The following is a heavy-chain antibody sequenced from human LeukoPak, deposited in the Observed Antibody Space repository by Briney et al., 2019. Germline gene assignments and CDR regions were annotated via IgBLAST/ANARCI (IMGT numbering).Heavy chain of an antibody. CDR3: ARSWITGTTDY. CDR1: GGSISSYY. Sequence: SETLSLTCTVSGGSISSYYWSWIRQPPGKGLEWIGYIYYSGSTNYNPSLKSRVTISVDTSKNQFSLKLSSVTAADTAVYYCARSWITGTTDYWGQGTLVTVSS. CDR2: IYYSGST. V-gene: IGHV4-59*01. D-gene: IGHD1-20*01. J-gene: IGHJ4*02.